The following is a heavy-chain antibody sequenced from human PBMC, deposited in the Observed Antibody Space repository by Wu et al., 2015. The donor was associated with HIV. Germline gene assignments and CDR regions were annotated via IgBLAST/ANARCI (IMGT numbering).Heavy chain of an antibody. Sequence: QVQLIQSGTEVKRPGASVKVSCKTSGYTFTDYYIYWFRQAPGQGLEWMGRLNPSSGRIDYEQKFQGRVTLTRDTSTRTAYMELRGLRSDDTAVYYCARDVIPAISSDYYGLDVWGQGTTVTVSS. CDR2: LNPSSGRI. CDR1: GYTFTDYY. CDR3: ARDVIPAISSDYYGLDV. D-gene: IGHD2-2*02. J-gene: IGHJ6*02. V-gene: IGHV1-2*06.